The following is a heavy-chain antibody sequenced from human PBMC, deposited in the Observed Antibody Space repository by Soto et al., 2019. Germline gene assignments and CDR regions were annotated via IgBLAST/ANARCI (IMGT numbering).Heavy chain of an antibody. CDR3: ARGREAGRGDWLDA. J-gene: IGHJ5*02. D-gene: IGHD6-13*01. CDR1: GDSVSSNSAA. CDR2: TYYRSKWYN. Sequence: PSQTLSLTFDISGDSVSSNSAAWNWIRQSPSRGLEWLGRTYYRSKWYNDYAVSVRGRITINPDTSKNQFSLQLKSVTPDDTAVYYCARGREAGRGDWLDAWRKGNQVNVPS. V-gene: IGHV6-1*01.